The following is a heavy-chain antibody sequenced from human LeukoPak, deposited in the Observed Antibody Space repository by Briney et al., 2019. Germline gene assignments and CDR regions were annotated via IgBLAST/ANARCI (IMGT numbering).Heavy chain of an antibody. Sequence: GGSLRLSCAVSGFTFSRYWMSWVRQAPGKGLEWVANIKQDGSEKYYVDSVKGRFTISRDNAKNSLYLQMNSLRAEDTAVYYCARERLYSSSYYFDYWGQGTLVTVSS. CDR1: GFTFSRYW. CDR2: IKQDGSEK. V-gene: IGHV3-7*01. CDR3: ARERLYSSSYYFDY. J-gene: IGHJ4*02. D-gene: IGHD6-6*01.